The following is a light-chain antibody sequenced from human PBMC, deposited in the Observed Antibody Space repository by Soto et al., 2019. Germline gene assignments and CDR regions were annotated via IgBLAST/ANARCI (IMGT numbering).Light chain of an antibody. CDR3: GSYTSTDTPFV. V-gene: IGLV2-14*01. CDR2: EVS. CDR1: STDVGGYNY. Sequence: QSALAQPSSVSGSPGQSITISCTGTSTDVGGYNYVSWYQHHPGKGPKLIIYEVSNRPSGVSDRFSGSKSGNKASLIISNLEAEEESAYYCGSYTSTDTPFVFGTGTKVTVL. J-gene: IGLJ1*01.